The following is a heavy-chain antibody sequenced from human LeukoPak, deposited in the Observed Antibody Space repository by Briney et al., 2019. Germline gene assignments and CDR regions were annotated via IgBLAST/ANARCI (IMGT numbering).Heavy chain of an antibody. Sequence: GAPVKVSCKPSGFTFTSYGISWMRQAPGQGLEWMAWISANNGDTHYAQRLQGRVTLTTDTSTGTAYMEVRSLRSDDTAVYYCARKGMGSPLDFWGQGTLVTVSS. CDR3: ARKGMGSPLDF. CDR1: GFTFTSYG. CDR2: ISANNGDT. V-gene: IGHV1-18*04. J-gene: IGHJ4*02. D-gene: IGHD3-10*01.